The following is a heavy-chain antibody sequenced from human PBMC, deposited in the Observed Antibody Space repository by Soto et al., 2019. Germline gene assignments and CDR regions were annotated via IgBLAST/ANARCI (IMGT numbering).Heavy chain of an antibody. J-gene: IGHJ6*02. V-gene: IGHV1-18*04. D-gene: IGHD2-2*01. CDR3: ARGADIVVVPAASDYYYYGMDV. CDR2: ISAYNGNT. Sequence: ASVKVSCKASGYTFTSYGISWVRQAPGQGLEWMGWISAYNGNTNYAQKLQGRVTMTTDTSTSTAYMELRSLRSDDTAVYYCARGADIVVVPAASDYYYYGMDVWGQGTTVTVSS. CDR1: GYTFTSYG.